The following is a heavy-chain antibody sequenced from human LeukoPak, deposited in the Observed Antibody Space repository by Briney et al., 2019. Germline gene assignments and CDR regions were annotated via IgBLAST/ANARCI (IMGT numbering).Heavy chain of an antibody. V-gene: IGHV4-59*01. D-gene: IGHD3-22*01. CDR3: ARDDSSGYYYFDY. Sequence: SETLSLTCTVSGGSISSYYWSWIRQPPGKGLEWIGYIYYSGSTNYNPSLKSRVTISVDTSKNQFSLKLSSVTAADTAVYYCARDDSSGYYYFDYWGQGTLVTVSS. CDR2: IYYSGST. CDR1: GGSISSYY. J-gene: IGHJ4*02.